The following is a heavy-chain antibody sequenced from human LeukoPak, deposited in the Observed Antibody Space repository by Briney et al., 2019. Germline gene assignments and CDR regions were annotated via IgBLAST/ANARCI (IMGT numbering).Heavy chain of an antibody. CDR2: ISGNGGGT. V-gene: IGHV3-23*01. Sequence: PGGSLRLSCAASGFTFSTYTMAWVRQAPGRGLEWVSGISGNGGGTYYADSVKGRFAISRDNSKSTLYLQMNSLRAEDTAVYYCAKDFGRNLGGPGYWGRGTLVIVSS. J-gene: IGHJ4*02. CDR3: AKDFGRNLGGPGY. CDR1: GFTFSTYT. D-gene: IGHD1-14*01.